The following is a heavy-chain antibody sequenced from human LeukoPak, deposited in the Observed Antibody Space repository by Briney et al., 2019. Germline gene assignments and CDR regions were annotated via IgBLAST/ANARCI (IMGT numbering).Heavy chain of an antibody. D-gene: IGHD3-22*01. Sequence: ASVKVSCKASGYTFTSYYMHWVRQAPGQGLEWMGWISAYNGNTNYAQKLQGRVTMTTDTSTSTAYMELRSLRSDDTAVYYCARYYYDSSGYNVDYWGQGTLVTVSS. CDR2: ISAYNGNT. J-gene: IGHJ4*02. CDR1: GYTFTSYY. V-gene: IGHV1-18*04. CDR3: ARYYYDSSGYNVDY.